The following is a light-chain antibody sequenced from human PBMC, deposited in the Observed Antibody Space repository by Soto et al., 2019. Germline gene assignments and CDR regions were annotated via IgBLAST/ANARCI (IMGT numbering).Light chain of an antibody. J-gene: IGKJ5*01. CDR3: TQALHTPLT. V-gene: IGKV2-28*01. Sequence: DIVMTQSPLSLPVTPGEPASISCRSSQSLLHYNGNNYLDWYLQKPGQSPQLLISLGSNRASGDPDTVSCSGSCTSLTRKITTVEAEDVEVYYGTQALHTPLTFGNGTRLDIK. CDR2: LGS. CDR1: QSLLHYNGNNY.